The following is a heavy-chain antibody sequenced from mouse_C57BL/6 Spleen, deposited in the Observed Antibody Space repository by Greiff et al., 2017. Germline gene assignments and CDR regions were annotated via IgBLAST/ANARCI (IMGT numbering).Heavy chain of an antibody. CDR1: GFSLTSYG. V-gene: IGHV2-2*01. CDR2: IWSGGST. D-gene: IGHD2-12*01. J-gene: IGHJ4*01. Sequence: QVQLKESGPGLVQPSQSLSITCTVSGFSLTSYGVHWVRQSPGKGLEWLGVIWSGGSTDYNAAFISRLSISKDNSKSQVFFKMNSLQADDTAIYYCAPYVDYAMDYWGQGTSVTVSS. CDR3: APYVDYAMDY.